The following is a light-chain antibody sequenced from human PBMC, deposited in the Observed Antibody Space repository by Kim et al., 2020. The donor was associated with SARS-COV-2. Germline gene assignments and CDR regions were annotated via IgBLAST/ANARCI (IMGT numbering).Light chain of an antibody. CDR3: QQYGTSPT. Sequence: LSPGERGTPSCRASQSVSSNYFAWYQQKPGPAPRLLIYGASRRASGTPDRFTGSLSGTDFPLTISRLEPEDFAVYYCQQYGTSPTFGQGTKVDIK. J-gene: IGKJ1*01. V-gene: IGKV3-20*01. CDR2: GAS. CDR1: QSVSSNY.